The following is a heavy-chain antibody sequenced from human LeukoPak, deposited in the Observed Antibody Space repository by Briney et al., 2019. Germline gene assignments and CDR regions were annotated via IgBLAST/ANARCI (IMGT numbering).Heavy chain of an antibody. V-gene: IGHV3-23*01. CDR3: AKAIAAAPTYYYYYMDV. CDR1: GFTFSSYA. Sequence: PGGSLRLSCAASGFTFSSYAMSWVRQAPGKGLEWVSAISGSGGSTCYADSVKGRFTISRDNSKNTLYLQMNSLRAEDTAVYYCAKAIAAAPTYYYYYMDVWGKGTTVTVSS. J-gene: IGHJ6*03. D-gene: IGHD6-13*01. CDR2: ISGSGGST.